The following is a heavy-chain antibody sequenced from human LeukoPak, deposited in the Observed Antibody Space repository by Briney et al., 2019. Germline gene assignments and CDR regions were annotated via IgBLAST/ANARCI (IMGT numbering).Heavy chain of an antibody. J-gene: IGHJ4*02. CDR2: FYYSGST. D-gene: IGHD5-12*01. CDR3: ARVRRYSGYDSLDY. V-gene: IGHV4-30-4*01. CDR1: GGSISSGDFY. Sequence: SETLSLTCAVSGGSISSGDFYWSWIRQPPGKGLEWIGYFYYSGSTNYNLSLKSRVTISIDMSKKQFSLKLTSVTAADTAVYYCARVRRYSGYDSLDYWGQGTLVTVSS.